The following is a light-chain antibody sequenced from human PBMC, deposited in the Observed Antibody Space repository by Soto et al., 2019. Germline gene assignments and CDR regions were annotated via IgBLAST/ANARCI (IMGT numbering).Light chain of an antibody. V-gene: IGKV1-9*01. CDR3: QQLSSYPLT. Sequence: IQLTQSPSSLSASIGDRVTISCRASQGISSYLAWYQQSPGKAPKLLIFSASTVRSGVPSRFSGGGSGTDFTLTISSLQPEDSATFYCQQLSSYPLTFGGGTKVEIK. CDR2: SAS. J-gene: IGKJ4*01. CDR1: QGISSY.